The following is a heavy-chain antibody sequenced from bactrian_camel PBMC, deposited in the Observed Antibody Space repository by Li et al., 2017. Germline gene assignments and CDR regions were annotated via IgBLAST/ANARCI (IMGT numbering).Heavy chain of an antibody. D-gene: IGHD6*01. V-gene: IGHV3S40*01. CDR1: GFTGSRKF. J-gene: IGHJ4*01. CDR3: AAAYGGTRFGFLRRETYSY. CDR2: IYTGGGST. Sequence: VQLVESGGGSVQAGGSLRLSCAASGFTGSRKFMGWFRQAPGKERTGVAAIYTGGGSTYYADSVKGRFTISQDNAKNTAYLQMNSLKPEDTAMYYCAAAYGGTRFGFLRRETYSYWGQGTQVTVS.